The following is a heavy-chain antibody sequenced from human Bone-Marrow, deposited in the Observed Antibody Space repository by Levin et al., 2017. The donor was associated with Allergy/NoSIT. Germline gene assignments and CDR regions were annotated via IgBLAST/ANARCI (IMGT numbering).Heavy chain of an antibody. Sequence: GGSLRLSCAASGFSVSKSPMHWVRQAPGKGLEWVAITYFHMTHEYYGDSVRGRFTISRDNSKNIVHLQMNNLRAEDTAVYYCARDNDCSDSNCLKGQTNYYYGMDVWGQGTAVTVSS. CDR2: TYFHMTHE. V-gene: IGHV3-33*01. CDR1: GFSVSKSP. CDR3: ARDNDCSDSNCLKGQTNYYYGMDV. J-gene: IGHJ6*02. D-gene: IGHD3-22*01.